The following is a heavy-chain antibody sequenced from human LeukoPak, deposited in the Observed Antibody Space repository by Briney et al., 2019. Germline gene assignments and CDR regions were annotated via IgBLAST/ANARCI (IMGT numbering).Heavy chain of an antibody. CDR3: ARNRNLGGVTWFYFDY. CDR2: ISWNSDTL. V-gene: IGHV3-9*01. D-gene: IGHD1-1*01. CDR1: GFTFDDYA. Sequence: GRSLRLSCATSGFTFDDYAMHWVRQAPGTGLEWVARISWNSDTLAYADSVLGRFTISRDNARNSLFLQMDSLKTEDTAVYFCARNRNLGGVTWFYFDYWGPGTLVTVSS. J-gene: IGHJ4*02.